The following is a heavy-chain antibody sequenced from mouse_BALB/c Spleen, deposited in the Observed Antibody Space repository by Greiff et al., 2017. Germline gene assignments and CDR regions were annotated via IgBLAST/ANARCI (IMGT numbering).Heavy chain of an antibody. CDR1: GFNIKDYY. Sequence: EVQLQQSGAELVRPGALVKLSCKASGFNIKDYYMHWVKQRPEQGLEWIGWIDPENGNTIYDPKFQGKASITADTSSNTAYLQLSSLTSEDTAVYYCALYGNYERYFDVWGAGTTVTVSS. J-gene: IGHJ1*01. CDR2: IDPENGNT. D-gene: IGHD2-1*01. V-gene: IGHV14-1*02. CDR3: ALYGNYERYFDV.